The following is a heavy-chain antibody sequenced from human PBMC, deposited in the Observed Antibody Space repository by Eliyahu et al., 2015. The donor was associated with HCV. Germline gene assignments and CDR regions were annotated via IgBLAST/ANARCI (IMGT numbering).Heavy chain of an antibody. D-gene: IGHD2-2*01. J-gene: IGHJ4*02. CDR2: ISSSGTTI. CDR3: ARGYCSSTNCYVPRIDY. V-gene: IGHV3-48*03. Sequence: EVQLVESGGGLVQPGGSLRXSCAASXFXXSSXEMNWVRQAPGKGLEWVSYISSSGTTIYYADSVKGRFTISRDNAKNSLNLQMNSLRAEDTAVYYCARGYCSSTNCYVPRIDYWGQGTLVTVSS. CDR1: XFXXSSXE.